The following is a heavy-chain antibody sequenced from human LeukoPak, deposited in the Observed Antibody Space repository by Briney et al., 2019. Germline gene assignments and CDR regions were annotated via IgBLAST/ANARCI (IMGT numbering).Heavy chain of an antibody. V-gene: IGHV3-23*01. CDR1: GFTFSSYA. CDR3: AKVGGAGSHYIIDY. CDR2: ISGGSGSI. Sequence: GGSLRLSCAASGFTFSSYAMGWVRQAPGSGLEWVSVISGGSGSIYYADSVKGWFTISRDNSKNTLYLQMNSLRAEDTAVHYCAKVGGAGSHYIIDYWGQGTLVTVSS. J-gene: IGHJ4*02. D-gene: IGHD1-26*01.